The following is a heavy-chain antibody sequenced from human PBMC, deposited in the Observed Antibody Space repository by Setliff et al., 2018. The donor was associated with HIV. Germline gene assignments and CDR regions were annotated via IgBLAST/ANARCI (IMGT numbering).Heavy chain of an antibody. V-gene: IGHV1-46*01. CDR2: INTRGGST. CDR3: ASDAVSGYDWKWFDS. J-gene: IGHJ5*01. Sequence: ASVKVSCKTSGTNLLPYYMHWVRQAPGQGLEWMGVINTRGGSTSYAQKFQGRVTMTSDTSTYTVYMELSGLTSDDKAFYYCASDAVSGYDWKWFDSWGQGTLVTVSS. CDR1: GTNLLPYY. D-gene: IGHD5-12*01.